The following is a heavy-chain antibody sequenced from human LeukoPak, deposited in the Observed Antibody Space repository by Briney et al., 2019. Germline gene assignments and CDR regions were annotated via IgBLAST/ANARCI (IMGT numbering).Heavy chain of an antibody. D-gene: IGHD6-6*01. J-gene: IGHJ4*02. Sequence: SETLSLTCTVSGGSVSSGSYYWSWIRQPPGKGLEWIGEINHSGSTNYNPSLKSRVTISVDTSKNQFSLKLSSVTAADTAVYYCARGFFRYSSSAALDYWGQGTLVTVSS. CDR2: INHSGST. V-gene: IGHV4-61*01. CDR3: ARGFFRYSSSAALDY. CDR1: GGSVSSGSYY.